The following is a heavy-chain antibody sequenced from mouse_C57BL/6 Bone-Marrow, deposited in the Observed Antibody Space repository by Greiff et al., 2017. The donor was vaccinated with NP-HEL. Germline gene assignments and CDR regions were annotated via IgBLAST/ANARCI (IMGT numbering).Heavy chain of an antibody. V-gene: IGHV1-82*01. Sequence: VQLQQSGPELVKPGASVKISCKASGYAFSSSWMNWVKQRPGKGLEWIGRIYPGDGDTNYNGKFKGKAILTADKSSSTAYMQLSSLTSEDSAVYFCARDDYDWPYYFDYWGQGTTLTVSS. D-gene: IGHD2-4*01. CDR1: GYAFSSSW. CDR2: IYPGDGDT. CDR3: ARDDYDWPYYFDY. J-gene: IGHJ2*01.